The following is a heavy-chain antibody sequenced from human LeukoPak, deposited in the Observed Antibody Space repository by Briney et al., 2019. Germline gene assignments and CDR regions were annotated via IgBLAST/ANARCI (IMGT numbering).Heavy chain of an antibody. CDR3: ARDNDFWSGYHDY. D-gene: IGHD3-3*01. CDR1: GFTVSSNY. Sequence: GGSLRLSCAASGFTVSSNYMSWVRQAPGKGLEWVSVIYSGGSTYYADSVKGRFTISRDNSKNTLYLQMNSLRAEDTAVYYCARDNDFWSGYHDYWGQGTLVTVSS. V-gene: IGHV3-66*02. CDR2: IYSGGST. J-gene: IGHJ4*02.